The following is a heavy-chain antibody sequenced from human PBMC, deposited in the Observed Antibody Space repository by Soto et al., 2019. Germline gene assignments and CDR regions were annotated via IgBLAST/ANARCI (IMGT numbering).Heavy chain of an antibody. CDR3: AKIAEAVAGTVYGY. Sequence: PGGSLRLSCAASGFTFSTYAMGWVRQAPGKGLEWVSAIGGSGGSTHYADSVKGRFTISRDNSKNTLYLEMNSLRVEDTAVYYCAKIAEAVAGTVYGYWGQGTLVTVSS. CDR1: GFTFSTYA. J-gene: IGHJ4*02. CDR2: IGGSGGST. D-gene: IGHD6-19*01. V-gene: IGHV3-23*01.